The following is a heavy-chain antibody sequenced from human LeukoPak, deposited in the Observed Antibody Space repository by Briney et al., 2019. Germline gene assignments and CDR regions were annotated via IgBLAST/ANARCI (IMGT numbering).Heavy chain of an antibody. CDR3: ARGDYGGDYFDY. J-gene: IGHJ4*02. CDR2: ISSGSTYT. D-gene: IGHD4-23*01. V-gene: IGHV3-11*05. CDR1: GFTFSDHY. Sequence: GGSLRLSCEVSGFTFSDHYMSWIRQAPGKRLEWVSYISSGSTYTNYADSVEGRFTISRDNAKNSLYLQMNSLRAEDTAVYYCARGDYGGDYFDYGGQGTLVTVSS.